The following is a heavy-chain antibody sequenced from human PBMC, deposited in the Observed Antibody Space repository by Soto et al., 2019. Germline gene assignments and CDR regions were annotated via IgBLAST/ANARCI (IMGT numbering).Heavy chain of an antibody. CDR2: IRSKAYGGTT. CDR3: TREELYDILTGYLGWYYYYMDV. CDR1: GFTFGDYA. J-gene: IGHJ6*03. D-gene: IGHD3-9*01. Sequence: GGSLRLSCTASGFTFGDYAMSWSRQAPGKGLEWVGFIRSKAYGGTTEYAASVKGRFTISRDDSKSIAYLQMNSLKTEDTAVYYCTREELYDILTGYLGWYYYYMDVWGKGTTVTVSS. V-gene: IGHV3-49*03.